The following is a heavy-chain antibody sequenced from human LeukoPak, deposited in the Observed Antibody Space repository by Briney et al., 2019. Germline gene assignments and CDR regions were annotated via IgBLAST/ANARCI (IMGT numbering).Heavy chain of an antibody. CDR3: AKGDVLPSYPTFDY. D-gene: IGHD3-9*01. Sequence: GGSLRLSCAASGFTFSSYALSWVRQAPGKGLEWVSVISASGGTTYYADSVKGRFTISRDTSKDTVYLQMHSLRAEDTAVYYCAKGDVLPSYPTFDYWGQGTLSPFPQ. J-gene: IGHJ4*02. CDR2: ISASGGTT. CDR1: GFTFSSYA. V-gene: IGHV3-23*01.